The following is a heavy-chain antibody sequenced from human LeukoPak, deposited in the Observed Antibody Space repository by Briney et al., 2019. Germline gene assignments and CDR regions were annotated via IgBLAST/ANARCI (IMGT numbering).Heavy chain of an antibody. V-gene: IGHV3-64*02. D-gene: IGHD1-26*01. CDR2: ISNNGGST. J-gene: IGHJ4*02. CDR3: AKSVGTTVALDY. CDR1: GFTFSSYT. Sequence: GGSLRLSCTASGFTFSSYTMTWVRQAPGKGLEYVSAISNNGGSTYYADSVKGRFTISRDNSKNTLYLQMGSLRAEDMAVYYCAKSVGTTVALDYWGQGTLVTVSS.